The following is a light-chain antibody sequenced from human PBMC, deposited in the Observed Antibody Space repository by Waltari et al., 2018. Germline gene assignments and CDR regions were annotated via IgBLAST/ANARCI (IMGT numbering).Light chain of an antibody. CDR1: QTVLYASDNNNY. V-gene: IGKV4-1*01. Sequence: DIVMTQSPDSLAVSLGERATINCKSSQTVLYASDNNNYLAWYQQKLGQPPKLLIYWASTRASGVPARFSGSGSGTDFTLTISSLQAEDVADYYCQQYYDTPRTFGQGTRVEIK. CDR2: WAS. CDR3: QQYYDTPRT. J-gene: IGKJ1*01.